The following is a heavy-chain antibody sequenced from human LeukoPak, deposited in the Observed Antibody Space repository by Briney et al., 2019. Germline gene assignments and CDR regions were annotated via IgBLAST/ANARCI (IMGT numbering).Heavy chain of an antibody. CDR1: GVTFSSYE. Sequence: GGSLRLSCAASGVTFSSYEMNWVRQAPGKGLEWVSYISSSGSTIYYADSVKGRFTISRDNAKNSLYLQMNRLRAEDTAVYYCAIREDSSSWYNGYYYYGMDVWGKGTTVTVSS. J-gene: IGHJ6*04. CDR3: AIREDSSSWYNGYYYYGMDV. CDR2: ISSSGSTI. D-gene: IGHD6-13*01. V-gene: IGHV3-48*03.